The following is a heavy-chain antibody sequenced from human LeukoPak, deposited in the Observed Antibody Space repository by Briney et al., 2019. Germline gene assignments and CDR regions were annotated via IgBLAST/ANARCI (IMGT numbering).Heavy chain of an antibody. CDR1: GFTFSSYW. CDR3: ARDLRFYDY. D-gene: IGHD3-3*01. Sequence: GGSPRLSCAASGFTFSSYWMSWVRRAPGKGLEWVVNIKQDGSEKYYVDSVKGRFTISRDNAKSSLYLQMNSLRAEDTAVYYCARDLRFYDYWGQGTLVTVSS. J-gene: IGHJ4*02. CDR2: IKQDGSEK. V-gene: IGHV3-7*01.